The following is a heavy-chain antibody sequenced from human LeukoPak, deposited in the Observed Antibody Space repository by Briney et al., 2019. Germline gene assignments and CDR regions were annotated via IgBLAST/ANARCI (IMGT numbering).Heavy chain of an antibody. J-gene: IGHJ6*02. CDR3: ARDRDGYYGMDV. CDR1: GYTFTGYY. Sequence: GASVTVSFKASGYTFTGYYMHWVRQAPGQGLEWMAWINPNSGGTNYAQKFQGRVTMTRHTSISTAYTELSRLRSDDTAVYYCARDRDGYYGMDVWGQGTTVTVSS. D-gene: IGHD3-10*01. CDR2: INPNSGGT. V-gene: IGHV1-2*02.